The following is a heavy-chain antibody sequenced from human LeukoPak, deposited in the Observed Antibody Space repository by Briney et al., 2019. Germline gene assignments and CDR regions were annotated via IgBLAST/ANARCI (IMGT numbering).Heavy chain of an antibody. Sequence: PSETLSLTCTVSGGSISSSSYYWGWIRQPPGKGLEWIGSIYYSGSTYYNPSLKSRVTISVDTSKNQFSLKLSSATAADTAVYYCARQSYYYDSSGSYYYMDVWGKGTTVTVSS. CDR1: GGSISSSSYY. CDR2: IYYSGST. J-gene: IGHJ6*03. CDR3: ARQSYYYDSSGSYYYMDV. V-gene: IGHV4-39*01. D-gene: IGHD3-22*01.